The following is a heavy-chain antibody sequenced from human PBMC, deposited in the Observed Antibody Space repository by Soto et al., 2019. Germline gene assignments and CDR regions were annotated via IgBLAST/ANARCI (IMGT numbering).Heavy chain of an antibody. CDR3: ARRKFVY. V-gene: IGHV3-30-3*01. J-gene: IGHJ4*02. CDR2: ISYDGSNK. Sequence: QVQLVESGGGVVQPGRSLRLSCAASGFTFSSYAMHWVRQAPGKGLEWVAVISYDGSNKYYADSVKGRFTISRDNSKNTLYLQMNSLRAEDTAVYYCARRKFVYWGQGTLVTVSS. CDR1: GFTFSSYA.